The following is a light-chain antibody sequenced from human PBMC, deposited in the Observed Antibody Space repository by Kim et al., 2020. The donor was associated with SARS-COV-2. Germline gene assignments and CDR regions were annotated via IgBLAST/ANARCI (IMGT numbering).Light chain of an antibody. CDR1: QSLLYSSNNKNY. Sequence: DIVMTQSPDSLAVSLGERATINCKSSQSLLYSSNNKNYLAWFQQKPGQPPKLLIYWASTRESGVPDRFSGSGSGADFTLTISGLLAEDVAVYYCQQYYSSPRTFGQGTKVEIK. CDR2: WAS. V-gene: IGKV4-1*01. CDR3: QQYYSSPRT. J-gene: IGKJ1*01.